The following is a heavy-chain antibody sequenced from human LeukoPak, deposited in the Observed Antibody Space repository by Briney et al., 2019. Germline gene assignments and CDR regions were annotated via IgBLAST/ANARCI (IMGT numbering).Heavy chain of an antibody. CDR2: ISPNSGGT. Sequence: ASVKVSCKASGYTLTDYYIHWVRQAPGQGLEYMGWISPNSGGTNYAQMFQGRVTMTSDTSINTAFMELRGLRSDDTAVFYCARVSTGGYPDYWGQGTLVTVSA. J-gene: IGHJ4*02. CDR1: GYTLTDYY. CDR3: ARVSTGGYPDY. D-gene: IGHD7-27*01. V-gene: IGHV1-2*02.